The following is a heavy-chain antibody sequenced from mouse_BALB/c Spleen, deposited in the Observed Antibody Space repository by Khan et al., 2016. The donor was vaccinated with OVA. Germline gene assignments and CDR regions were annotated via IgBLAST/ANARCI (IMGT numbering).Heavy chain of an antibody. CDR1: GYSITSDYA. J-gene: IGHJ2*01. CDR2: ISYSGNT. V-gene: IGHV3-2*02. CDR3: ARVYGGDFDY. Sequence: EVQLQESGPGLVKPSQSLSLTCTVTGYSITSDYAWNWIRQFPGNKLEWMGFISYSGNTNYNPSLKSRISITRETSKNQFFLQLNSVTTEDTATYYCARVYGGDFDYWGQGTTLTVSS. D-gene: IGHD1-1*01.